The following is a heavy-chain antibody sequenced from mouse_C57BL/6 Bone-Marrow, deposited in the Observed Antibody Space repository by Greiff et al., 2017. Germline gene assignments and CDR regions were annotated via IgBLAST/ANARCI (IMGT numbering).Heavy chain of an antibody. CDR1: GFNIKDDY. V-gene: IGHV14-4*01. CDR2: IDPENGDT. D-gene: IGHD1-1*01. J-gene: IGHJ2*01. Sequence: LVESGAELVRPGASVKLSCTASGFNIKDDYMHWVKQRPEQGLEWIGWIDPENGDTEYASKFQGKATITADTSSNTAYLQLSSLTSEDTAVYYCTPSVVAKGGYWGQGTTLTVSS. CDR3: TPSVVAKGGY.